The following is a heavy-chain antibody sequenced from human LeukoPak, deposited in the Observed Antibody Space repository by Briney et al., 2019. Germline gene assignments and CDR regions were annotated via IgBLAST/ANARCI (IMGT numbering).Heavy chain of an antibody. D-gene: IGHD3-10*01. CDR3: RGHVSPSVYYYCYYMDV. CDR1: GGSISSYY. V-gene: IGHV4-59*01. CDR2: IYYSGST. J-gene: IGHJ6*03. Sequence: PSETLSLTCTVSGGSISSYYWSWIRQPPGKGLEWIGYIYYSGSTNYNPSLKSRVTISVDTSKNQFSLKLSSVTAADTAVYYCRGHVSPSVYYYCYYMDVWGKGTTVTISS.